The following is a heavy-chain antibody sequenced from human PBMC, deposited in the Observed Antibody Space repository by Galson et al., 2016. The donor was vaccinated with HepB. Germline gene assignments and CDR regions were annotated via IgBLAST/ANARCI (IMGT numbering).Heavy chain of an antibody. CDR3: AKAQGWLRLNFWYYFDY. Sequence: SLRLSCAASGFTFNTYAMTWVRQAPGKGLECVATISGNGIGTAYAGSVKGRFTISRDNSKNTVYLQVNSLRAEDTAVYYCAKAQGWLRLNFWYYFDYWGQGTLVTVSS. CDR2: ISGNGIGT. CDR1: GFTFNTYA. V-gene: IGHV3-23*01. J-gene: IGHJ4*02. D-gene: IGHD5-12*01.